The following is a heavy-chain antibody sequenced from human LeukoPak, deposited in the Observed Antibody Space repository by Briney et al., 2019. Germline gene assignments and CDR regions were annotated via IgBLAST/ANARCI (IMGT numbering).Heavy chain of an antibody. D-gene: IGHD5-24*01. V-gene: IGHV4-59*01. CDR1: GGSLSSYY. CDR3: VRDKRDGTRPSSERFDY. CDR2: IYYTGTT. J-gene: IGHJ4*02. Sequence: KPSETLSLTCTVSGGSLSSYYWSWLREPPGGGLEWIGYIYYTGTTNYNPSLKSRAAISVDTSKNQFSLKLTSVTAADTAVYYCVRDKRDGTRPSSERFDYWGQGTLVSVPS.